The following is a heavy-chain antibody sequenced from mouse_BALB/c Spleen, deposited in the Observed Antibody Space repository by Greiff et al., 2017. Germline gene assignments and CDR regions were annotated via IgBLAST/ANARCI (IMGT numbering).Heavy chain of an antibody. V-gene: IGHV2-6-7*01. J-gene: IGHJ3*01. CDR1: GFSLTGYG. CDR2: IWGDGST. D-gene: IGHD1-1*01. CDR3: ARGLYYYGSSYEFAY. Sequence: VQGVESGPGLVAPSQSLSITCTVSGFSLTGYGVNWVRQPPGKGLEWLGMIWGDGSTDYNSALKSRLSISKDNSKSQVFLKMNSLQTDDTARYYCARGLYYYGSSYEFAYWGQGTLVTVSA.